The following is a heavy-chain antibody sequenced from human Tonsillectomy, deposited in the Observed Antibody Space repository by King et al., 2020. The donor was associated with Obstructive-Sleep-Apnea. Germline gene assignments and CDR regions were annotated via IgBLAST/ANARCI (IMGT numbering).Heavy chain of an antibody. Sequence: QLVQSGAEVKKPGESLKISCKGSGYSFTTYWIGWVRQMPGKGLEWMGIIYPSDSDTRYSPSFQGQVTISADKSVSTAYLQWSSLKASAAAMYYCVCKSDPDVWGQGTTVTVSS. CDR2: IYPSDSDT. CDR3: VCKSDPDV. CDR1: GYSFTTYW. V-gene: IGHV5-51*01. J-gene: IGHJ6*02.